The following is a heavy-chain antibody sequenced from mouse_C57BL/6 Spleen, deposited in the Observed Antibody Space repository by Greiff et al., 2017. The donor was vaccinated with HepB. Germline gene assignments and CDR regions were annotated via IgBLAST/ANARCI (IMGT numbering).Heavy chain of an antibody. D-gene: IGHD1-1*01. CDR1: GYTFTDYE. V-gene: IGHV1-15*01. Sequence: QVQLKESGAELVRPGASVTLSCKASGYTFTDYEMHWVKQTPVHGLEWIGAIDPETGGTAYNQKFKGKAILTADKSSSTAYMELRSLTSEDSAVYYCTREEFYYGSSYEYFDVWGTGTTVTVSS. J-gene: IGHJ1*03. CDR2: IDPETGGT. CDR3: TREEFYYGSSYEYFDV.